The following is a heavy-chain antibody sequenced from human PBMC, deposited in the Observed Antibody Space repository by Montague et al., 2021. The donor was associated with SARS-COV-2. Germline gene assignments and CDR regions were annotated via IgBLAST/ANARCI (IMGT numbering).Heavy chain of an antibody. D-gene: IGHD2-2*01. CDR2: VNHGGGT. V-gene: IGHV4-34*01. CDR3: ARLREGVVPAPILGLGPFYPYYYMDV. Sequence: SETLSLTCAVHGGSFSGYNWSWIRQPPGKGLDWIGEVNHGGGTNYNPSLQSRVTISADTSKNQFSLKLTSVTAPDTGVYYCARLREGVVPAPILGLGPFYPYYYMDVWGKGTTVTVSS. CDR1: GGSFSGYN. J-gene: IGHJ6*03.